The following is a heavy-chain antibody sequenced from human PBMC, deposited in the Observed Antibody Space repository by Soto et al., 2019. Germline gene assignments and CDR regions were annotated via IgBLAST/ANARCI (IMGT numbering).Heavy chain of an antibody. J-gene: IGHJ6*02. V-gene: IGHV1-69*06. CDR3: VREGGKIGASYYYYGMDV. D-gene: IGHD3-16*01. Sequence: SVKVSCKASGGTFSSYAISWVRQAPGQGLEWMGGIIPIFGTANYAQKFQGRVTITADKSTSTAYMELSSLRSEDTAVYYCVREGGKIGASYYYYGMDVWGQGTTVTVYS. CDR2: IIPIFGTA. CDR1: GGTFSSYA.